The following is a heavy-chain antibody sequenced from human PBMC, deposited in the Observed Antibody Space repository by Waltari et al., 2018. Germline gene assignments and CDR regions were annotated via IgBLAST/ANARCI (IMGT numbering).Heavy chain of an antibody. V-gene: IGHV3-74*01. D-gene: IGHD3-16*01. CDR3: ARDGGGNGYIHY. Sequence: EVQLVESGGGLVQPGGSLRLSCEASGFTLSSSYMHWVRQVPGKGLVWGSRIKTDGSSANYADSVKGRFTISRDNGKNTLYLQMNSLRAEDTAVYYCARDGGGNGYIHYWGQGTLVTVSS. CDR2: IKTDGSSA. CDR1: GFTLSSSY. J-gene: IGHJ4*02.